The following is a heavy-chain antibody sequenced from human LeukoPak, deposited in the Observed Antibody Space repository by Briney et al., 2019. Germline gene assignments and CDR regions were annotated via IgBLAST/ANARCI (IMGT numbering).Heavy chain of an antibody. J-gene: IGHJ1*01. CDR1: GFTVNSNY. V-gene: IGHV3-53*01. D-gene: IGHD6-19*01. CDR2: IYTGGST. CDR3: ARDHFTERRGQWLPLGYFQH. Sequence: GGSLRLSCAASGFTVNSNYMSWVRQAPGKGLEWVSVIYTGGSTYYADSVKGRFTISRDNAKNSLYLQMNSLRAEDTAVYYCARDHFTERRGQWLPLGYFQHWGQGTLVTVSS.